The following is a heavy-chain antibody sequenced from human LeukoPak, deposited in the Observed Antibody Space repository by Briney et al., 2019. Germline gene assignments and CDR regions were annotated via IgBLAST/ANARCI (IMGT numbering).Heavy chain of an antibody. CDR3: AKDQYGGNPQYYFDY. CDR2: ISGSGGNT. D-gene: IGHD4-23*01. V-gene: IGHV3-23*01. J-gene: IGHJ4*02. Sequence: GGSLRLSCAASGFTFSSYAMSWVREAPGKGLEWVSGISGSGGNTYYADSVKGRFTISRDNSKNTLYLQMNSLRAEDTAVYYCAKDQYGGNPQYYFDYWGQGTLVTVSS. CDR1: GFTFSSYA.